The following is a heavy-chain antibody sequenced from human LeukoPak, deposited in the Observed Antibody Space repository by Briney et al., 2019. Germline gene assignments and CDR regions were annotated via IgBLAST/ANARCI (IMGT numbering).Heavy chain of an antibody. J-gene: IGHJ4*02. Sequence: GGSLRLSCAASGFTISSYWMSWVRQAPGKGLEWVANIKEDGSEKYYVDSVKGRFTISRDNAKNSLYLQMNSLRAEDTAVYYCARILVYGSGAEAFDYWGQGTLVTVSS. CDR3: ARILVYGSGAEAFDY. CDR2: IKEDGSEK. V-gene: IGHV3-7*01. D-gene: IGHD3-10*01. CDR1: GFTISSYW.